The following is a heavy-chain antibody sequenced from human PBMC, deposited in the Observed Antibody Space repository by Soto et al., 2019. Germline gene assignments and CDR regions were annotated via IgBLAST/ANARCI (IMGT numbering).Heavy chain of an antibody. J-gene: IGHJ4*02. V-gene: IGHV1-8*01. D-gene: IGHD6-19*01. Sequence: QVQLVQSGAEVKKPGASVKVSCKTSGYTFTSYDIHWVRQATGQGLEWMGWMNPNNGFTDYAQKFQGRVTMTRDTSLSTGYMELSSLTSDDTAVYYCARGPGWRDYWGQGTLVTVSS. CDR3: ARGPGWRDY. CDR2: MNPNNGFT. CDR1: GYTFTSYD.